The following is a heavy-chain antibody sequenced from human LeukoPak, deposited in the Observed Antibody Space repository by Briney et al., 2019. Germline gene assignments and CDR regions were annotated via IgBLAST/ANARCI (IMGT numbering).Heavy chain of an antibody. J-gene: IGHJ4*02. V-gene: IGHV3-23*01. CDR1: GITFSSYA. D-gene: IGHD6-19*01. Sequence: GGSLRLSCAASGITFSSYAMSWVRQAPGKGLEWVSTISDSGYTTYCADSVKGRFTISRDNSKNTQYLQMNSLRAEDTAVYYCAKPVAGTEFGFEYWGQGTLVTVSS. CDR3: AKPVAGTEFGFEY. CDR2: ISDSGYTT.